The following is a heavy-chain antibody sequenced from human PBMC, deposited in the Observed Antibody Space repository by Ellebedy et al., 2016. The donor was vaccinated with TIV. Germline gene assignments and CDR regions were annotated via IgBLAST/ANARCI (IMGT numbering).Heavy chain of an antibody. CDR2: INPGDSDI. J-gene: IGHJ3*02. CDR3: ARHKSGSFRSAFDI. V-gene: IGHV5-51*01. CDR1: GYTFTSFW. D-gene: IGHD1-26*01. Sequence: KVSCKGSGYTFTSFWIDWVRQMPGEGLEWMGIINPGDSDIRYSPSFQGQVTISADKSISTAYLQWSSLKASDTAIYYCARHKSGSFRSAFDIWGQGTMVTVSS.